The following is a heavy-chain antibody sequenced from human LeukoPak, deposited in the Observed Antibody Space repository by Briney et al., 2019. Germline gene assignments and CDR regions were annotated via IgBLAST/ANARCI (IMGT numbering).Heavy chain of an antibody. J-gene: IGHJ4*02. CDR3: ARETSLAGFASGLGFNY. D-gene: IGHD6-19*01. CDR1: GGSISSGGYY. V-gene: IGHV4-30-2*01. CDR2: ISHSGNT. Sequence: PSQTLSLTCTVSGGSISSGGYYWSWIRQPPGKGLEWIGYISHSGNTYYNPSLKSRVTISVDRSKNQFSLKLSSVTAADTAVYYCARETSLAGFASGLGFNYWGQGILVTVSS.